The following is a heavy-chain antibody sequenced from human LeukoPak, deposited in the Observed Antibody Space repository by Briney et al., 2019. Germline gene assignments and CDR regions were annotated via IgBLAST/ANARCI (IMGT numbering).Heavy chain of an antibody. CDR3: ARYSGYDNSPFDY. D-gene: IGHD5-12*01. J-gene: IGHJ4*02. CDR2: IYYSGST. CDR1: GGSISSGGYY. V-gene: IGHV4-31*03. Sequence: KASQTLSLTCTVSGGSISSGGYYWSWIRQHPGKGLEWIGYIYYSGSTYYNPSLKSRVTISVDKSKNQFSLKLSSVTAADTAVYYCARYSGYDNSPFDYWGQGTLVTVSS.